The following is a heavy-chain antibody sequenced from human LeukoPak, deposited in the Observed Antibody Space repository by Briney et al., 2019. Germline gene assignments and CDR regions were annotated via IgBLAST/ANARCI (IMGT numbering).Heavy chain of an antibody. CDR1: GFGFRIYS. J-gene: IGHJ4*02. D-gene: IGHD3-22*01. CDR3: ARDYDYDSSGYSSD. Sequence: PGGSLRLSWASSGFGFRIYSMTWVRQAVGKGLEWVSSMSGGGDTSYYADSVKGRFAVSRDYSKNTLYLQMDSLRAEDTAVYYCARDYDYDSSGYSSDWGQGTLVTVSS. CDR2: MSGGGDTS. V-gene: IGHV3-23*01.